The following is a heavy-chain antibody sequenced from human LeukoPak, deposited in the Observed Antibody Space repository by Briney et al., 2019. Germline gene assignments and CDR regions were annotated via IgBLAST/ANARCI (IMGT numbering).Heavy chain of an antibody. V-gene: IGHV4-39*01. D-gene: IGHD3-10*01. CDR2: IYYSGST. J-gene: IGHJ4*02. Sequence: SETLSLTCTVSGGSISSSSYYWGWIRQPPGKGLEWIGSIYYSGSTYYNPSLKSRVTISVDTSKNQFSLKLSSVTAADTAVYYCARHSGDYWGQGTRVTVSS. CDR3: ARHSGDY. CDR1: GGSISSSSYY.